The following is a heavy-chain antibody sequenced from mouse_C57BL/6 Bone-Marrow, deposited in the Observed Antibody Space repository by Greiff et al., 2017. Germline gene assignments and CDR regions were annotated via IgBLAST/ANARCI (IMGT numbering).Heavy chain of an antibody. J-gene: IGHJ1*03. CDR3: ARSRLLPYFDV. CDR1: GYTFTSYW. V-gene: IGHV1-64*01. Sequence: QVQLKQPGAELVKPGASVKLSCKASGYTFTSYWMHWVKQRPGQGLEWIGMIHPNSGSTNYNEKFKSKATLTVDKSSSTAYMQLSSLTSEDSAVYYCARSRLLPYFDVWGTGTTVTVSS. CDR2: IHPNSGST. D-gene: IGHD3-2*02.